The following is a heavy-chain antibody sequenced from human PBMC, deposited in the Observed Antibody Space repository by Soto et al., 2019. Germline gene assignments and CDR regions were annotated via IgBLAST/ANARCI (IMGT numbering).Heavy chain of an antibody. Sequence: QVPLVQSGAEVKKPGASVKVSCKASGYTFTSYAMHWVRQAPGQRLEWMGWINAGNGNTKYSQKFQGRVTITRDTSASTAYMELSSLRSEDTAVYYCARVWSGYYHFDYWGQGTLVTVSS. J-gene: IGHJ4*02. V-gene: IGHV1-3*01. CDR3: ARVWSGYYHFDY. CDR2: INAGNGNT. D-gene: IGHD3-3*01. CDR1: GYTFTSYA.